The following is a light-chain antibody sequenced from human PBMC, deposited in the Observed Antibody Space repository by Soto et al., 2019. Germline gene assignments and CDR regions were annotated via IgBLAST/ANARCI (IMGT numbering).Light chain of an antibody. V-gene: IGLV2-14*01. J-gene: IGLJ3*02. CDR1: SSDVGGYNY. CDR2: EVS. Sequence: QSALTQPASVSGSPGQSITISCTGTSSDVGGYNYVSWYQQHPGKAPKLMIYEVSNRPSGVSNRFSGSKSGNTASLTISGLHAEDEDYYYCTSKTSSTYVVFGGGTKLTVL. CDR3: TSKTSSTYVV.